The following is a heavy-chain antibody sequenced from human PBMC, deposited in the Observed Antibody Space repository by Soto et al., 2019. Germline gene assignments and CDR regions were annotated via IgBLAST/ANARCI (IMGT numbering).Heavy chain of an antibody. CDR3: ARFSGSYYYVMDV. V-gene: IGHV4-34*01. CDR1: GGSFSGYY. D-gene: IGHD6-19*01. Sequence: SETLSLICAVYGGSFSGYYWSWIRQPPGKGLEWIGEINHSGVTNYKPSLKRRVTISVDTSKNQFSLQLKSVTAADTALYYCARFSGSYYYVMDVWGQGSTVTVSS. J-gene: IGHJ6*02. CDR2: INHSGVT.